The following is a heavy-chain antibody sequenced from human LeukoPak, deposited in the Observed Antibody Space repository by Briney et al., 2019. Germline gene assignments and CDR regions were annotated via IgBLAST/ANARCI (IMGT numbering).Heavy chain of an antibody. CDR1: GGTFVSYA. V-gene: IGHV1-69*13. CDR2: IIPIFGTA. J-gene: IGHJ4*02. CDR3: AREGLLSRTGFDY. D-gene: IGHD2/OR15-2a*01. Sequence: ASVKVSCKASGGTFVSYAISWVRQAPGQGLEWMGGIIPIFGTANYAQKFQGRVTITADESTSTAYMELSSLRSEDTAVYYCAREGLLSRTGFDYWGQGTLVTVSS.